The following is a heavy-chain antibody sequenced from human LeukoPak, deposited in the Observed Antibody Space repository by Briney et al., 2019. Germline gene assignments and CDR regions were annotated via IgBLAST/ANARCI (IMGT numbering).Heavy chain of an antibody. V-gene: IGHV3-48*03. CDR1: GFTFSSYE. D-gene: IGHD3-10*01. Sequence: GGSLRLSCEDSGFTFSSYEMNWVRQAPGKGLEWVSYISSSGSTIYYADSVKGRFTLSRDNSKNTLYLQMNSLRAEDTAVYYCAKTYYYGSGSYYKPHNWFDPWGQGTLVTVSS. CDR3: AKTYYYGSGSYYKPHNWFDP. J-gene: IGHJ5*02. CDR2: ISSSGSTI.